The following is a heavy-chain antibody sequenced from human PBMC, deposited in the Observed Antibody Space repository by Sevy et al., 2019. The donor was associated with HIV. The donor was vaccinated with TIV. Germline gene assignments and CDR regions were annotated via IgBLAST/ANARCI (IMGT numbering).Heavy chain of an antibody. J-gene: IGHJ2*01. V-gene: IGHV3-30-3*01. Sequence: GGSLRLSCAASGFTFSSYAMHWVRQAPGKGLEWVAVISYDGSNKYYADSVKGRFTISRDNSKNTLYLQMNSLRAEDMAVYYCARDRKAIVAATSYFDLWGRGTLVTVSS. D-gene: IGHD1-26*01. CDR3: ARDRKAIVAATSYFDL. CDR2: ISYDGSNK. CDR1: GFTFSSYA.